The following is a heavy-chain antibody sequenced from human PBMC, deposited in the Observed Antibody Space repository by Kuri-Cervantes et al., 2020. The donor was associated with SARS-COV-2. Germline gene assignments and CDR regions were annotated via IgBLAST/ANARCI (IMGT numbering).Heavy chain of an antibody. J-gene: IGHJ4*02. CDR1: GFTFSSYA. CDR2: ISYDGSNK. V-gene: IGHV3-30-3*01. Sequence: GGSLRLSCAASGFTFSSYAMHWIRQAPGEGLEWVAVISYDGSNKYYADSVKGRFTISRDNSKNTLYLQMNSLRAEDTAVYYCARDRGDAFDIWGQGTLVTVSS. D-gene: IGHD3-16*01. CDR3: ARDRGDAFDI.